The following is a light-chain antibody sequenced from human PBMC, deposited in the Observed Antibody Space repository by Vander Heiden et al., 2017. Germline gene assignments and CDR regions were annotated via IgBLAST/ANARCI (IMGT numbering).Light chain of an antibody. CDR2: CNN. J-gene: IGLJ2*01. Sequence: QSVLTQPPSASGTPGQRVTISCSGRNSNIGSNYVFWYQHLPGTATKLLLNCNNQRSAGGPDRLSASKSCTSAALAISGLRSEDEADDYCAEWDDSLSGPVVFGGGTKLTVL. CDR3: AEWDDSLSGPVV. CDR1: NSNIGSNY. V-gene: IGLV1-47*02.